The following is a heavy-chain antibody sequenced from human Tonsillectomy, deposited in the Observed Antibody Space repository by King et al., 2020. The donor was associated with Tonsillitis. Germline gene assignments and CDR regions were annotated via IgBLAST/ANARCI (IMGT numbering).Heavy chain of an antibody. CDR1: GGSISSSDHY. V-gene: IGHV4-39*01. D-gene: IGHD1-26*01. Sequence: QLQESGPGVVKPSETLSLTCTVSGGSISSSDHYWAWIRQPPGKGLEWIGYMYYSGTIFYNLSLKSRITISGGTSENRFSLKLSSVTAADTAVYFCARYVSGSFDYWDQGALVTVSS. CDR2: MYYSGTI. J-gene: IGHJ4*02. CDR3: ARYVSGSFDY.